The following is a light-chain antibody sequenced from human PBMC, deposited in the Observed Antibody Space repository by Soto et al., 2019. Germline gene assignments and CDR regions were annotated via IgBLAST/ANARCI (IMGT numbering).Light chain of an antibody. Sequence: DVVMTQSPLSLPVTLGQPASISCRSSQSLVYVNGDTYLDWFQQRPGQSPRRLIYNVSNRDSGVPDRFTGSGSGPDFTLKISRVEAEDVGVYYCMQGTHWPYTFGQGTKLEIK. CDR2: NVS. V-gene: IGKV2-30*01. CDR3: MQGTHWPYT. J-gene: IGKJ2*01. CDR1: QSLVYVNGDTY.